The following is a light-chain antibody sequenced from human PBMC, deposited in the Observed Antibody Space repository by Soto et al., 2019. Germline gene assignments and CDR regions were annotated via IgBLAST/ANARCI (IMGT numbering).Light chain of an antibody. CDR1: QSIGNY. CDR2: ATS. J-gene: IGKJ2*01. Sequence: VCTHKPATLSLSPGEGATLSCRAIQSIGNYLAWYQQKPGQAPRLLIYATSNRATDIPARFSGSGSGTDFTLTISSLEPEDFAVYYCQHRTTWLPAIRFGHG. V-gene: IGKV3-11*01. CDR3: QHRTTWLPAIR.